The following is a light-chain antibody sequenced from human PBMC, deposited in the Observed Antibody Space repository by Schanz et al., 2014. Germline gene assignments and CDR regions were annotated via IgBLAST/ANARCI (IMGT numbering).Light chain of an antibody. CDR3: HQYNNWPPWT. CDR2: GAS. V-gene: IGKV3-15*01. CDR1: QSVKSN. Sequence: ETVMTQSPDTLSVSPGERATLSCRASQSVKSNFAWYQQKPGQAPRLLIYGASSRATGIPARFSGSGSGTEFTLTISSLQSEDFAVYYCHQYNNWPPWTFGQGTKVEIK. J-gene: IGKJ1*01.